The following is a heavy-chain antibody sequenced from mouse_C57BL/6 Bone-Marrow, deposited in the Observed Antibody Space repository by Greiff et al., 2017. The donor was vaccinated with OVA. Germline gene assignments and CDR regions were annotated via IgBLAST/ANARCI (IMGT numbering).Heavy chain of an antibody. CDR2: IWSGGNT. V-gene: IGHV2-2*01. J-gene: IGHJ3*01. CDR1: GFSLTSYG. Sequence: QVQLQQSGPGLVQPSQSLSITCTVSGFSLTSYGVHWVRQSPGKGLEWLGVIWSGGNTDYNAAFISRLSISKDNSKSQVFFKMNSLQADDTAIYYCARNDPPWPSWFAYWGQGTLVTVSA. CDR3: ARNDPPWPSWFAY.